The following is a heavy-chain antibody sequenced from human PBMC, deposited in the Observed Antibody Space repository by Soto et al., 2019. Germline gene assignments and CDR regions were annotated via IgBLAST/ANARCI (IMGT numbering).Heavy chain of an antibody. CDR1: GFTFSSYG. V-gene: IGHV3-33*01. Sequence: PGGSQRLSCAASGFTFSSYGVQWVRQAPGKGLEWVGVIWYDGSNKYYADSVKGRFTISRDNSKNTLYLQMNSLRAEDTAVYYCARELLWFGEFRAQPVYYYYYGMDVWGQGTTVTVSS. CDR2: IWYDGSNK. J-gene: IGHJ6*02. D-gene: IGHD3-10*01. CDR3: ARELLWFGEFRAQPVYYYYYGMDV.